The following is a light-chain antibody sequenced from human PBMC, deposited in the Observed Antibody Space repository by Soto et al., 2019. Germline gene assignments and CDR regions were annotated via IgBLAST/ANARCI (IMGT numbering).Light chain of an antibody. CDR3: GSWDTSLSGMI. Sequence: QSVLTQPPSASGTPGQRVTISCSGSSSNIGSHYVYWYQQLPGTAPKLLIYDNNKRPSGIPDRFSGSKSGTSATLGISGLQTGDEADYYCGSWDTSLSGMIFGGGTKVTVL. J-gene: IGLJ2*01. CDR2: DNN. CDR1: SSNIGSHY. V-gene: IGLV1-51*01.